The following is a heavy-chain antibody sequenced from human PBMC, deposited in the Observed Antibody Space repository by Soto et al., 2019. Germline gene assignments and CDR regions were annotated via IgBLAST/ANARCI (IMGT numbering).Heavy chain of an antibody. Sequence: PGGSLRLSCAASGFTFSRYWMGWIRQAPGKGLEWVANMNQGGNENYYVESVKGRFTISRDNAKNSLYLQMNSLRAEDTAVYYCAREESYYDSSGYYPFDYWGQGTLVTVSS. CDR2: MNQGGNEN. V-gene: IGHV3-7*01. CDR3: AREESYYDSSGYYPFDY. J-gene: IGHJ4*02. CDR1: GFTFSRYW. D-gene: IGHD3-22*01.